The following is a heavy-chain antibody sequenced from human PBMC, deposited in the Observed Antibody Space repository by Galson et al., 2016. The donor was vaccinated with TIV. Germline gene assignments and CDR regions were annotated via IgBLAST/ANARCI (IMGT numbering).Heavy chain of an antibody. J-gene: IGHJ6*02. CDR1: GGIFSGYA. CDR2: IISIFRTA. D-gene: IGHD5-24*01. CDR3: ARRTDGHLYDYYGMDA. V-gene: IGHV1-69*13. Sequence: SVKVSCKASGGIFSGYAINWVRQAPGQGLEWMGRIISIFRTANYAEKFQGRVTITADDSTNTAHMELSSLKSEDTAVYYCARRTDGHLYDYYGMDAGGQGTTVIVSS.